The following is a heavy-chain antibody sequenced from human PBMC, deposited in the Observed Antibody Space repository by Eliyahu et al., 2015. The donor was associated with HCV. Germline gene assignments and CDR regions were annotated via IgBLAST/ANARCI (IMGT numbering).Heavy chain of an antibody. V-gene: IGHV3-23*01. J-gene: IGHJ4*02. D-gene: IGHD2-21*02. CDR1: GFTFSTYA. CDR2: VSGGGGT. CDR3: AKDLMNGPSVVTHFDY. Sequence: EVQLLESGGGLVQPGESLRLSCEGSGFTFSTYALTWVRQAPGRGLEWVASVSGGGGTFFADSVKGRFTISRDTSRNTLFLQMNSLRVEDTAIYYCAKDLMNGPSVVTHFDYWGQGTLVTVSS.